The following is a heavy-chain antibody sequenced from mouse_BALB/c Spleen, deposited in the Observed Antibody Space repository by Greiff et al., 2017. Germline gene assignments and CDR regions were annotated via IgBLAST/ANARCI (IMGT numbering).Heavy chain of an antibody. D-gene: IGHD3-1*01. J-gene: IGHJ3*01. Sequence: DVKLVESGAELVRPGALVKLSCKASGFNIKDYYMHWVKQRPEQGLEWIGWIDPENGNTIYDPKFQGKASITADTSSNTAYLQLSSLTSEDTAVYYCARGLGLFAYWGQGTLVTVSA. CDR1: GFNIKDYY. CDR2: IDPENGNT. V-gene: IGHV14-1*02. CDR3: ARGLGLFAY.